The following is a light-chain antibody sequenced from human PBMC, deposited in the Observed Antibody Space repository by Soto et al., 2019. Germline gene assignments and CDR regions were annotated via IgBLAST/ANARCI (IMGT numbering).Light chain of an antibody. CDR2: GAS. V-gene: IGKV3-20*01. CDR3: QQYGSSAT. CDR1: QSFSNSY. J-gene: IGKJ5*01. Sequence: EIVLTQSPGTLSLSPGERATLSCRASQSFSNSYLAWYQQKPGQAPRLLIYGASSRATGIPDRFSGSGSGTDFTLTISRLEAEDFAVYYCQQYGSSATFGQGTRLEIK.